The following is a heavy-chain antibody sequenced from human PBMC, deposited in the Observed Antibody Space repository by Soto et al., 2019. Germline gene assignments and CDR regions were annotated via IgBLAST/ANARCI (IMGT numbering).Heavy chain of an antibody. CDR3: TTESSSAGAYYYCGMDV. J-gene: IGHJ6*02. CDR2: IKRKTDGGTT. CDR1: GFTFSNAW. D-gene: IGHD1-7*01. V-gene: IGHV3-15*01. Sequence: GGSLRLSCAASGFTFSNAWMSWVRQAPGKGLEWVGRIKRKTDGGTTDYAAPVKGRFTISRDDSKNTLYLQMNSLKTEDTAVYYCTTESSSAGAYYYCGMDVRGQGTTVTFSS.